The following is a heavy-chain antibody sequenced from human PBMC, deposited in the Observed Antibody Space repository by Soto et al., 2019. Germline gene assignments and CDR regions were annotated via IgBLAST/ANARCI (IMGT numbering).Heavy chain of an antibody. CDR3: ARGGGFCGADCYKGGIDY. V-gene: IGHV3-30*07. J-gene: IGHJ4*02. CDR2: ISSAVSAK. D-gene: IGHD2-21*02. Sequence: AGCMEISRASSRVTFSPYTKHWFRQNSVKGLYCWAWISSAVSAKNYADAVRGRFTISRDNSKNTLFLQMNGLRAEDTALYYCARGGGFCGADCYKGGIDYWGQGALVTGFS. CDR1: RVTFSPYT.